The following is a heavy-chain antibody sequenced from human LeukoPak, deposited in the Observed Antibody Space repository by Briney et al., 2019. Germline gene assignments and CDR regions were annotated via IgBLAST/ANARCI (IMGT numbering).Heavy chain of an antibody. J-gene: IGHJ4*02. V-gene: IGHV1-46*02. D-gene: IGHD3-22*01. CDR3: ARDGDSSAYYVY. Sequence: GASVKVPCKASGYTFNSYYIHWVRQAPGQGLEWMGIINPNGGSTTYAQKFQGRVTMTRDTSTSTVYMELSSLRSEDTAVYYCARDGDSSAYYVYWGQGTLVTVSP. CDR2: INPNGGST. CDR1: GYTFNSYY.